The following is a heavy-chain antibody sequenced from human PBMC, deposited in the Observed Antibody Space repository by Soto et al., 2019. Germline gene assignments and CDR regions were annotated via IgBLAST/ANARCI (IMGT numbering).Heavy chain of an antibody. D-gene: IGHD6-13*01. CDR3: ARDRGSTWMYKWFDP. CDR2: IYYSGST. Sequence: SETLSLTCTVSGGSISSADYYWSWIRRPPGKGLEWIGHIYYSGSTYYNPSLKSRVIMSVGTSKNQFSLTLSSVTAADTAMYFCARDRGSTWMYKWFDPWGQGTQVTVSS. V-gene: IGHV4-30-4*01. J-gene: IGHJ5*02. CDR1: GGSISSADYY.